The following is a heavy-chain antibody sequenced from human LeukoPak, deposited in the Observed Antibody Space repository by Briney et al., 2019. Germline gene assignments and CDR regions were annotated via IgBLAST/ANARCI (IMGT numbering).Heavy chain of an antibody. V-gene: IGHV3-64*02. J-gene: IGHJ4*02. D-gene: IGHD4-17*01. Sequence: GGSLRLSCAASGFTFSSYAMHWVRQAPGKGLEYVSAISSNGGSTYYADSVKGRFTISRDNSKNTLYLQMGSLRAEDMAVYYCARVWYGDYDYWGQGTLVTVSS. CDR2: ISSNGGST. CDR3: ARVWYGDYDY. CDR1: GFTFSSYA.